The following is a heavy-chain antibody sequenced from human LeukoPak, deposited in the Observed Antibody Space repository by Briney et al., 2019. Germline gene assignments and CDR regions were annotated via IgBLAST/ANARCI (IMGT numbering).Heavy chain of an antibody. CDR2: IYYSGST. V-gene: IGHV4-39*01. CDR3: ARHQLYSSGWYRPANYFDY. CDR1: GGSISSSSYY. J-gene: IGHJ4*02. D-gene: IGHD6-19*01. Sequence: PSETLSLTCTVSGGSISSSSYYWGWIRQPPGKGLEWIGSIYYSGSTYYNPSLKSRVTISVDTPKNQFSLKLSSVTAADTAVYYCARHQLYSSGWYRPANYFDYWGQGTLVTVSS.